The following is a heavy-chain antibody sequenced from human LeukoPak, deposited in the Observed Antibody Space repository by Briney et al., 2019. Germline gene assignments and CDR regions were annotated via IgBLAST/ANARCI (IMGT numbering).Heavy chain of an antibody. V-gene: IGHV3-74*01. CDR2: INSDGSTT. Sequence: PGGSLRLSCAASGFTFSNYWMHWVRQAPGKGLVWVSHINSDGSTTTYADSVKGRFTISRDNAKNTLYLQTNGLRAEDTAVYYCARDRDSSGWYRRWGQGTLVTVSS. D-gene: IGHD6-19*01. CDR3: ARDRDSSGWYRR. J-gene: IGHJ4*02. CDR1: GFTFSNYW.